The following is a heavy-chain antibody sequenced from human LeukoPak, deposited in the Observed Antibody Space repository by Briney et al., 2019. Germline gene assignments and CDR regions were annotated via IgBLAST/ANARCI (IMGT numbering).Heavy chain of an antibody. J-gene: IGHJ4*02. CDR3: AKAARLRGYCSSTSCYAIDY. D-gene: IGHD2-2*01. Sequence: GGSLRLSCAASGFTFSSYWMSWVRQAPGKGLEWVSAISGSGGSTYYADSVKGRFTISRDNSKNTLYLQMNSLRAEDTAVYYCAKAARLRGYCSSTSCYAIDYWGQGTLVTVSS. CDR1: GFTFSSYW. CDR2: ISGSGGST. V-gene: IGHV3-23*01.